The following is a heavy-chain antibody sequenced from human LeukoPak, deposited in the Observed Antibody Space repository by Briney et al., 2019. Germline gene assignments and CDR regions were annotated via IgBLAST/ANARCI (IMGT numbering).Heavy chain of an antibody. V-gene: IGHV1-18*01. CDR2: INAYYGNT. CDR1: GYTFTSYG. D-gene: IGHD1-1*01. J-gene: IGHJ4*02. Sequence: RASVKVSCKASGYTFTSYGFSWVRQAPGQGLEWMGWINAYYGNTNYAQKLQGRVTMTTDTSTSTAYMKVRSLRFDDTAVYYCARHQGTTLSFDYWGQGTLVTVSS. CDR3: ARHQGTTLSFDY.